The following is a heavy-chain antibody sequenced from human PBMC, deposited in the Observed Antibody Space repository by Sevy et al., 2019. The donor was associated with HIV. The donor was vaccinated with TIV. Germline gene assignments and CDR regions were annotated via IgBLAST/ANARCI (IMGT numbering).Heavy chain of an antibody. Sequence: GGSLRLSCAASGFTFSDYYMSWIRQAPGKGLEWVSYISSSGSTIYYADSVKGRFTISRDNAKNSLYLQMNSLRAEDTAVYYCARDPGDPHSDAFDIWGQGTMVTDSS. D-gene: IGHD2-21*02. CDR1: GFTFSDYY. CDR3: ARDPGDPHSDAFDI. CDR2: ISSSGSTI. J-gene: IGHJ3*02. V-gene: IGHV3-11*01.